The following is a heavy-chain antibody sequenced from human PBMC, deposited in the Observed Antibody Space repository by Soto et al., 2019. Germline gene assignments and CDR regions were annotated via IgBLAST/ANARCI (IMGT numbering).Heavy chain of an antibody. CDR2: INSDGSTT. J-gene: IGHJ4*02. CDR3: ARVGYGSGSYRFDY. Sequence: EVQLVESGGGLVQPGGSLRLSCAASGFTFSNCWMHWVRQAPGKGLVWVSRINSDGSTTSYTDSVKGRFTISRDNAKNTLYLQMNSLRAEDTAVYYCARVGYGSGSYRFDYWGQGTLVTVSS. D-gene: IGHD3-10*01. V-gene: IGHV3-74*01. CDR1: GFTFSNCW.